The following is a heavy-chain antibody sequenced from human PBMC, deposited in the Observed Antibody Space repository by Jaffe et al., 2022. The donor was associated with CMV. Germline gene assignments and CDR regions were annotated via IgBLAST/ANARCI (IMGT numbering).Heavy chain of an antibody. V-gene: IGHV4-34*01. Sequence: QVQLQQWGAGLLKPSETLSLTCAVYGGSFSGYYWSWIRQPPGKGLEWIGEINHSGSTNYNPSLKSRVTISVDTSKNQFSLKLSSVTAADTAVYYCARAYCSSTSCYTVVTRPFDYWGQGTLVTVSS. D-gene: IGHD2-2*02. CDR3: ARAYCSSTSCYTVVTRPFDY. CDR1: GGSFSGYY. CDR2: INHSGST. J-gene: IGHJ4*02.